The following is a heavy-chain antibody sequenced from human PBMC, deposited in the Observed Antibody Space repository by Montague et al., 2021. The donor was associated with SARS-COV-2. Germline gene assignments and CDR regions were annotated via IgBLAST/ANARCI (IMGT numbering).Heavy chain of an antibody. V-gene: IGHV4-34*01. CDR2: ISHGGGT. D-gene: IGHD2-15*01. J-gene: IGHJ6*02. CDR3: ASHCGGGRCYFGMDV. Sequence: SETLSLTCAVYGGSFSSYWSWIRQPPGRGLEWVGQISHGGGTNYNPSLESRVTISVDTSKNQVSLKLSSVTAADTAVYFCASHCGGGRCYFGMDVWGQGTTVTVSS. CDR1: GGSFSSY.